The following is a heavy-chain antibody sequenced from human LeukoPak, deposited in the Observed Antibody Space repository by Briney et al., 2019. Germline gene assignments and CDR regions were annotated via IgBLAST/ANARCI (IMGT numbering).Heavy chain of an antibody. CDR2: IYYSGST. D-gene: IGHD3-10*01. CDR3: ARGLVDYGSGSYYNIDY. Sequence: SETLSLTCTVSGGSISSYYWSWIRQPPGKGLEWIGYIYYSGSTNYNPSLKSRVTISVDTSKNQFSLKLSSVTAADTAVYYCARGLVDYGSGSYYNIDYWGQGTLVTVSS. CDR1: GGSISSYY. J-gene: IGHJ4*02. V-gene: IGHV4-59*12.